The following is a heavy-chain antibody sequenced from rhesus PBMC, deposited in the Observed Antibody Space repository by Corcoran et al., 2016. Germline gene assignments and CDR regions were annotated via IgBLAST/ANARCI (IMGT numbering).Heavy chain of an antibody. J-gene: IGHJ4*01. CDR2: IDWDDDK. D-gene: IGHD2-21*01. Sequence: QVTLKESGPALVKPTQTLTLTCTFTGCSLSTSGMRVSGIRQPPGKALEGLARIDWDDDKYYSTSLKSRLTISKDTSKNQVVLTMTNMDPVDTATYCCARSMVVGSFDYWGQGVLVTVSS. CDR1: GCSLSTSGMR. CDR3: ARSMVVGSFDY. V-gene: IGHV2S2*01.